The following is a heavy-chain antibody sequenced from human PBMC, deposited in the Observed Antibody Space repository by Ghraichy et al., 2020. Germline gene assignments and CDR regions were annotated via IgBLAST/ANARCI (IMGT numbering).Heavy chain of an antibody. Sequence: GGSLRLSCAASGFTFSSYSMNWVRQAPGKGLEWVSSISSSSSYIYYADSVKGRFTISRDNAKNSLYLQMNSLRAEDTAVYYCARDWYYDILTGVTYYYGMDVWGQGTTVTVSS. CDR1: GFTFSSYS. J-gene: IGHJ6*02. V-gene: IGHV3-21*01. CDR2: ISSSSSYI. D-gene: IGHD3-9*01. CDR3: ARDWYYDILTGVTYYYGMDV.